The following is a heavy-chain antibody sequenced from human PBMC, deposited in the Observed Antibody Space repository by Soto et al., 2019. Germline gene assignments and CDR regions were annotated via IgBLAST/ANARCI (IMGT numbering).Heavy chain of an antibody. CDR1: GFTFSNYA. D-gene: IGHD3-22*01. J-gene: IGHJ6*02. Sequence: QVRLVESGGGVVQPGRSLRLSCAASGFTFSNYAMHWVRQAPGKGLEWVAVMSFDETKKYHAASVEGRFTISRDNSQNTLDLQMNSLRAEDTALYYCARSHAPYYYDTTGFFFGLDVRGQGTTVVASS. CDR2: MSFDETKK. CDR3: ARSHAPYYYDTTGFFFGLDV. V-gene: IGHV3-30-3*01.